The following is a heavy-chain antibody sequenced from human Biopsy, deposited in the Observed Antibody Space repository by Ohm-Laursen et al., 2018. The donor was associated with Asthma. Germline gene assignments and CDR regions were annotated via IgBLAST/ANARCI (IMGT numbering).Heavy chain of an antibody. Sequence: SQTLSLTSTVSGGSISSGPYYCSWARQPPGKGLEWIGYIYYIGSTYYNPSLKSRVAISLDTSKNQFSLKLSSVTAADTAVYFCARRGGVRRYFDYWGQGTLVTVSS. CDR1: GGSISSGPYY. J-gene: IGHJ4*02. V-gene: IGHV4-30-4*01. CDR3: ARRGGVRRYFDY. D-gene: IGHD3-16*01. CDR2: IYYIGST.